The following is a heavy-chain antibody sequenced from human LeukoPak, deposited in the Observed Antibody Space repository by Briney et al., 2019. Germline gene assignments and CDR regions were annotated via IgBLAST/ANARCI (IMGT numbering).Heavy chain of an antibody. CDR3: ARVKAFGSARLDH. CDR2: ISSSGSTI. V-gene: IGHV3-11*04. CDR1: GFTLSDYY. J-gene: IGHJ4*02. D-gene: IGHD6-6*01. Sequence: PGGSLRLSCAASGFTLSDYYMSWIRQAPGKGLEWVSYISSSGSTIFYADSVKGRFTVSRDNAKNSLYLQMNSLRAEDTAVYYCARVKAFGSARLDHWGQGTLVTVSS.